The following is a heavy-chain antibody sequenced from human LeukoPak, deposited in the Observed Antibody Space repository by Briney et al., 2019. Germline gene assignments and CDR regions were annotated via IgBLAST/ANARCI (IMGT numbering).Heavy chain of an antibody. CDR2: IRSKAYGGTT. V-gene: IGHV3-49*04. D-gene: IGHD4-11*01. J-gene: IGHJ4*02. CDR1: GFTFGDYA. Sequence: PGGSLRLSCTASGFTFGDYAMSWVRQAPGKGLEWVGFIRSKAYGGTTEYAASVKGRFTISRDDSKSIAYLQMNSLKTEDTAVYYCTRGHDYSNYGLDYWGQGTLVTVSS. CDR3: TRGHDYSNYGLDY.